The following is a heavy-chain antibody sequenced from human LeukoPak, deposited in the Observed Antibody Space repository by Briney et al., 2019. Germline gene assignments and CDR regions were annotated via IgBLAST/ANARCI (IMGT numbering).Heavy chain of an antibody. D-gene: IGHD3-22*01. CDR3: ARHYYYDSSGSYAFDI. CDR2: IYPGDSDT. V-gene: IGHV5-51*01. J-gene: IGHJ3*02. Sequence: GESLKISCKGSGYSFTSYWIGWVRQMPGKGLEWMGIIYPGDSDTRYSPSFQDQVTISADKSISTAYLQWSSLKASDTAMYYCARHYYYDSSGSYAFDIWGQGTMVTVSS. CDR1: GYSFTSYW.